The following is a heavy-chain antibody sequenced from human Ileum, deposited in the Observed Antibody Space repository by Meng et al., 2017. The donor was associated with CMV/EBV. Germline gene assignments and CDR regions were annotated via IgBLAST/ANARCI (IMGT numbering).Heavy chain of an antibody. CDR1: GGSLPSYY. Sequence: AHRHESGHRLTQPSDTLSLTCTVTGGSLPSYYWTWIRQPAGKGLEWIGRIHPTGTTDDNPSLRSRVSMSLDKSKNQFSLKLTSVTAADTAVYYCARAAARGVPVDLWGQGTLVPSPQ. CDR3: ARAAARGVPVDL. J-gene: IGHJ5*02. D-gene: IGHD3-10*01. CDR2: IHPTGTT. V-gene: IGHV4-4*07.